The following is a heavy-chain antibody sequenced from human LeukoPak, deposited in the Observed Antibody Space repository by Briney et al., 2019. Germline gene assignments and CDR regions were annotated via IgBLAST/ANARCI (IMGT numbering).Heavy chain of an antibody. V-gene: IGHV3-21*04. Sequence: GGSLRLSCAASGFTFSSYSMSWVRQAPGKGLEWVSSISSSSSYIYYADSVKGRFTISRDNAKNSLYLQMNSLRAEDTAVYYCARDGKQQQLTNWFDPWGQGTLVTVSS. J-gene: IGHJ5*02. CDR2: ISSSSSYI. D-gene: IGHD6-13*01. CDR1: GFTFSSYS. CDR3: ARDGKQQQLTNWFDP.